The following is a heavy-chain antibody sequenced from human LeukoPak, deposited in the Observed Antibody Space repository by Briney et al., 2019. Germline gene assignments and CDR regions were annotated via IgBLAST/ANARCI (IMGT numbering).Heavy chain of an antibody. J-gene: IGHJ4*02. CDR3: ARGDAFSGDH. V-gene: IGHV3-7*04. CDR2: IHPEGDEK. Sequence: GGFLRLSCAASGFTFRNFWMSWVRQAPGRGLEWVANIHPEGDEKYHVESVKGRFTISRDKPQSSLFLQIDGLGVEDTAVYYCARGDAFSGDHWGQGTLVTVSS. CDR1: GFTFRNFW.